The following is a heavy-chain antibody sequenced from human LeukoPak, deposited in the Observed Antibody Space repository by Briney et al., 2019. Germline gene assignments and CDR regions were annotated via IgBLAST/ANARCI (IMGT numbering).Heavy chain of an antibody. D-gene: IGHD3-22*01. J-gene: IGHJ6*02. V-gene: IGHV4-39*07. CDR3: ARDHGKDIYYDSSGRGSYYYYGMDV. Sequence: PSETLSLTRTVSGGSISSSSYYWGWIRQPPGKGLEWIGSIYYSGSTNYNPSLKSRVTISVDTSKNQFSLKLSSVTAADTAVYYCARDHGKDIYYDSSGRGSYYYYGMDVWGQGTTVTVSS. CDR1: GGSISSSSYY. CDR2: IYYSGST.